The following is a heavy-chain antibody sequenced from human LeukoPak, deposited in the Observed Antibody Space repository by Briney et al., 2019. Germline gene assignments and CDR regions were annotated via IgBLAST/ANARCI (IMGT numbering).Heavy chain of an antibody. CDR1: GGSISSSGYY. Sequence: PSETLSLTCTVSGGSISSSGYYWGWIRQPPGKGLEWIGSIYNSGSTYYNPSLKSRVTMSVDTSKNQFSLKLSSVTAADTAVYYCARTEVSGSSPFDYWGQGTLVTVSS. D-gene: IGHD1-26*01. J-gene: IGHJ4*02. V-gene: IGHV4-39*01. CDR3: ARTEVSGSSPFDY. CDR2: IYNSGST.